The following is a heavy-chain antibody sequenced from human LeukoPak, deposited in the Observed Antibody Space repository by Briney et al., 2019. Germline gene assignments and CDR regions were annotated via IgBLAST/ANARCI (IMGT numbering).Heavy chain of an antibody. J-gene: IGHJ4*02. Sequence: ASVKVSCKSSGYTFTGYYMHWVRQAPGQGLEWMGWINPNSGGTNYAQQFQGRVSVTRDTSISTAYMELSSLRSYDTAVYYCARGGVATKLDYWGQGTLVTVSS. V-gene: IGHV1-2*02. D-gene: IGHD5-12*01. CDR1: GYTFTGYY. CDR3: ARGGVATKLDY. CDR2: INPNSGGT.